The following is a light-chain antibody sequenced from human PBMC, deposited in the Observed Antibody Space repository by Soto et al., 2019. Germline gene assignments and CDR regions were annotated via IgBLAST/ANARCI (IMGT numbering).Light chain of an antibody. CDR2: AAS. Sequence: IQLTQSPSSLYASVGDRVTITCRASQSIGSYLSWYQQRPGKAPMLLIYAASSLQSGVPSRFGGSGSGTDFTLTIRSLQPEDFATYYCQQSYSTRITFGQGTKVDI. V-gene: IGKV1-39*01. CDR3: QQSYSTRIT. CDR1: QSIGSY. J-gene: IGKJ1*01.